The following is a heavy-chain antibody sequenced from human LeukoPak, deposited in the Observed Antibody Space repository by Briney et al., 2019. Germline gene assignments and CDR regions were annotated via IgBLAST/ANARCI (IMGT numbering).Heavy chain of an antibody. Sequence: GGSLRLSCAASGFTFSSYGMHWVRQAPGKGLEWVAVISYDGSNKYYADSVKGRFTISRDNSKNTLYLQMNSLRAEDTAVYYCAAYGDYGFFDYWGQGTLVTVSS. V-gene: IGHV3-30*03. CDR2: ISYDGSNK. CDR3: AAYGDYGFFDY. D-gene: IGHD4-17*01. J-gene: IGHJ4*02. CDR1: GFTFSSYG.